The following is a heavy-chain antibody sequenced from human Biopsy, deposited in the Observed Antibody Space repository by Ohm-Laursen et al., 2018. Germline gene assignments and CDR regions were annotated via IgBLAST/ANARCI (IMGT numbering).Heavy chain of an antibody. CDR2: VYYTGGT. CDR1: GDSISSYY. V-gene: IGHV4-59*01. CDR3: ARDRGYYSDRTVPGYFDL. J-gene: IGHJ2*01. D-gene: IGHD3-22*01. Sequence: TLSLTRTVSGDSISSYYWSWIRQPPGKGLQWIGYVYYTGGTDYNPSLQSRVTISVDTSKNHFSLRLRSVTPADTAIYYCARDRGYYSDRTVPGYFDLWGRGTLVTVSS.